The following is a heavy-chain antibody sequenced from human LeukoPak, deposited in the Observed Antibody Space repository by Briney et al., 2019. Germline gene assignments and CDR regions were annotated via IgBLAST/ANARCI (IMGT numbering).Heavy chain of an antibody. CDR2: ISYDGSNK. Sequence: GRSLRLSCAASGFTFSSYAMHWVRQAPGKGLEWVAVISYDGSNKYYADSVKGRFTISRDNSKNTLYLQMNSLRDEDTAVYYCARDVDYGFDYWGQGFLVTVSS. CDR3: ARDVDYGFDY. CDR1: GFTFSSYA. D-gene: IGHD4-17*01. J-gene: IGHJ4*02. V-gene: IGHV3-30-3*01.